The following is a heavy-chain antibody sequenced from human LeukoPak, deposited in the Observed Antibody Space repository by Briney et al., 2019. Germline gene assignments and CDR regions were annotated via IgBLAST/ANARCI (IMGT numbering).Heavy chain of an antibody. CDR3: AREKSRVCSGGSCPPGVAFDI. J-gene: IGHJ3*02. CDR2: INPNSGGT. V-gene: IGHV1-2*04. CDR1: GYTFTDYY. Sequence: GASVKVSCKASGYTFTDYYMHWVGQAPGQGLEWMGWINPNSGGTNYAQKFQGWVTMTRDTSISTAYMELSRLRSDDTAVYYCAREKSRVCSGGSCPPGVAFDIWGQGTMVTVSS. D-gene: IGHD2-15*01.